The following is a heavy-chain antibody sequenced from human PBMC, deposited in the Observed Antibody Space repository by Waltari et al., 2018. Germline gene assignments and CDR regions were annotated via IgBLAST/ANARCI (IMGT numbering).Heavy chain of an antibody. CDR3: ARWRGYCSGGSCYPDY. D-gene: IGHD2-15*01. CDR1: GGSISSYY. V-gene: IGHV4-59*01. J-gene: IGHJ4*02. CDR2: IYYSGST. Sequence: QVQLQESGPGLVKPSETLSLTCTVSGGSISSYYWSWIRQPPGKGLEWIGYIYYSGSTNYNPSRKSRVTISVDTSKNQFSLKLSSVTAADTAVYYCARWRGYCSGGSCYPDYWGQGTLVTVSS.